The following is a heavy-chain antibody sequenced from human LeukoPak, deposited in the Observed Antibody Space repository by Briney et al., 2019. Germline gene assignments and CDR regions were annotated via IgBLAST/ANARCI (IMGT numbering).Heavy chain of an antibody. V-gene: IGHV1-69*05. Sequence: SVKVSCKASGGTFSSYAISWVRQAPGQGLEWMGRIIPIFGTANYAQKFQGRVTITTDESTSTAYMELSSLRSEDTAVYYCASRIVVVPAAMNYYYYMDVWGKGTTVTVSS. CDR1: GGTFSSYA. CDR2: IIPIFGTA. J-gene: IGHJ6*03. D-gene: IGHD2-2*01. CDR3: ASRIVVVPAAMNYYYYMDV.